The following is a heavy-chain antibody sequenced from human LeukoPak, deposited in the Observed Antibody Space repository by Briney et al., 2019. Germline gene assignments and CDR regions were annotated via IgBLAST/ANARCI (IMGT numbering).Heavy chain of an antibody. CDR3: ARRYCSGSSCYLFDY. CDR2: IDPSDSYT. J-gene: IGHJ4*02. CDR1: GYSLTSYW. V-gene: IGHV5-10-1*01. D-gene: IGHD2-15*01. Sequence: RPGESLKISCKGSGYSLTSYWISWVRQMPGKGLEWMGRIDPSDSYTNYSPSFQGHVTISADKSITTAYLQWSSLKASDTAMYYCARRYCSGSSCYLFDYWGQGTLVTVSS.